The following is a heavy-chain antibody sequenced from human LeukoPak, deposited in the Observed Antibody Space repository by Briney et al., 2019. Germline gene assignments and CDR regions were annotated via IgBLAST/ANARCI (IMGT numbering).Heavy chain of an antibody. J-gene: IGHJ6*03. V-gene: IGHV1-2*02. D-gene: IGHD6-19*01. CDR2: INPNSGGT. CDR3: ARAEQWLENYYYMDV. CDR1: GYTFTGYY. Sequence: SVKVSCKASGYTFTGYYMHWVRQAPGQGLEWMGWINPNSGGTNYAQKFQGRVTMTRDTSISTAYMELSSLRSEDTAVYYCARAEQWLENYYYMDVWGIGTTVTVS.